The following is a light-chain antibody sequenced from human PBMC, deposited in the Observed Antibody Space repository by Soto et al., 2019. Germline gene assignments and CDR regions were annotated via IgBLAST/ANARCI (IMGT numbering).Light chain of an antibody. CDR2: EVS. V-gene: IGLV2-14*01. CDR1: SSDVGAYNY. CDR3: SSYTSTSTLVI. J-gene: IGLJ2*01. Sequence: QSALTQAASVSGSPGQPITISCTGTSSDVGAYNYVSWYQQHPGKAPKLMIYEVSTRPSGVSNRFSGSKSGNTASLTISGLQAEDEADYYCSSYTSTSTLVIFGGGTKLTVL.